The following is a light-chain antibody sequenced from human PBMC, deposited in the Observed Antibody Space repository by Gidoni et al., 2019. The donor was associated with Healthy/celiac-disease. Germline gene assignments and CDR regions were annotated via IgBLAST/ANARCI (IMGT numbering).Light chain of an antibody. V-gene: IGLV3-1*01. CDR1: KFGDKY. CDR3: QAWDSSTVV. Sequence: SYELKQQPSVSVSPGQTASITCAGDKFGDKYACWYQQKPGQSPVLVLYQDSKRPSGIPARFSASNSVNTATLTIIGTQAMDEADYYCQAWDSSTVVFGGGTKLTVL. CDR2: QDS. J-gene: IGLJ2*01.